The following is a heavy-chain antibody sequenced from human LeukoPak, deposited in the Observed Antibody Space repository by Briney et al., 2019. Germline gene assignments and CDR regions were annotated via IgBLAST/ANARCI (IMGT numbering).Heavy chain of an antibody. Sequence: GGSLRLSCAVSGFTFISYSMNWVRQAPGKGLEWVSYISSDSSNIYYADSVNGRFTISRDNAKNSLYLQMNRLKAEDTAVYYCARERQLERLAFGKEGSAFDYWGRGTLVTVSS. V-gene: IGHV3-48*01. D-gene: IGHD1-1*01. J-gene: IGHJ4*02. CDR1: GFTFISYS. CDR3: ARERQLERLAFGKEGSAFDY. CDR2: ISSDSSNI.